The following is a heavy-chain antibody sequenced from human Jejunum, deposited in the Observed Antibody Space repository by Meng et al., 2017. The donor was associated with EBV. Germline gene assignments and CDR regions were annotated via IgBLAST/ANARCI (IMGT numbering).Heavy chain of an antibody. CDR1: GDSIDIRNW. V-gene: IGHV4-4*02. J-gene: IGHJ4*02. Sequence: GPREVAGPGLVKPAGTLSLPCAVSGDSIDIRNWCSWVRQSPERGLEWIGEIYYSGSTNYNPSLKSRVTILVDRSENHFSLHLSSVTAADTAVYYCVRGGDYCLVYWGQGTLVTVSS. CDR3: VRGGDYCLVY. D-gene: IGHD2-21*02. CDR2: IYYSGST.